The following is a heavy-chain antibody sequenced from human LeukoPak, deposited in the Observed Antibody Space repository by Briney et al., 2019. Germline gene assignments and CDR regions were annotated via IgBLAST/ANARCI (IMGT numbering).Heavy chain of an antibody. D-gene: IGHD3-10*01. CDR1: GFTFSSYG. Sequence: GGSLRLSCAASGFTFSSYGMHWVRQAPGKGLEWVAVISYDGSNKYYADSVKGRFTISRDNSKNTLYLQMNSLRAEDTAVYYCAKDRIITMVRGALDYWGQGTLVTVSS. V-gene: IGHV3-30*18. CDR2: ISYDGSNK. CDR3: AKDRIITMVRGALDY. J-gene: IGHJ4*02.